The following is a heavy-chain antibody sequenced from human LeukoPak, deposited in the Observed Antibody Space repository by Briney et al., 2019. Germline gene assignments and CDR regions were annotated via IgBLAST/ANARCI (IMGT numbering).Heavy chain of an antibody. CDR1: GFTFSSYW. J-gene: IGHJ6*02. Sequence: SGGSLRLSCAASGFTFSSYWMHWVRQAPGQGLMWGSRINSGGSSTSYADSVKGRVTISRANAKNTLYLQMNSLRAEDTAVYYCAREYYYGSGTNYGMDVWGQGTTVTVSS. CDR2: INSGGSST. V-gene: IGHV3-74*01. D-gene: IGHD3-10*01. CDR3: AREYYYGSGTNYGMDV.